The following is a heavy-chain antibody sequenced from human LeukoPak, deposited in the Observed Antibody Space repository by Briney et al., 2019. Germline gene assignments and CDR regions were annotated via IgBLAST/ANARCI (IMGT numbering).Heavy chain of an antibody. J-gene: IGHJ4*02. V-gene: IGHV3-23*01. Sequence: GGSLRLSCAASGFSFSSDGMSWVRQAPGKGLEWVSGILGGAGSTYYADSVKGRFTISRDNAKNSVYLQMNSLRAEDTAVYYCVRDEDPTYYEDWGQGTLVTVSS. CDR3: VRDEDPTYYED. CDR1: GFSFSSDG. CDR2: ILGGAGST.